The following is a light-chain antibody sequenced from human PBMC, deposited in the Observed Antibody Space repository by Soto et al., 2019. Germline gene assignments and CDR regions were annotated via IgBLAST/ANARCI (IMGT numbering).Light chain of an antibody. Sequence: DIQMTQSPSTLSASVGDIITITCRASQSISSWLAWFQQKPGKAPKLLIYDASNLESGVPSRFSGRGSGTEFTLTITSLQPDDFATYYCQQYGSSLPWTFVQGTKVDIK. CDR3: QQYGSSLPWT. CDR1: QSISSW. J-gene: IGKJ1*01. CDR2: DAS. V-gene: IGKV1-5*01.